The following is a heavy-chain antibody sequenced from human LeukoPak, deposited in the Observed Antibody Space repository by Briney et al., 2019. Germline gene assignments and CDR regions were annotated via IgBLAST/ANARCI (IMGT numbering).Heavy chain of an antibody. J-gene: IGHJ6*02. CDR1: GGSISSSSYY. Sequence: SETLSLTCTVSGGSISSSSYYWGWIRQPPGKGLEWIVSIYYSGSTYYNPSLKSRVTISVDTSKNQFSLKLSSVTAADTAVYYCARLRYCSSTSCLLSYYYGMDVWGQGTTVTVSS. CDR2: IYYSGST. D-gene: IGHD2-2*01. V-gene: IGHV4-39*01. CDR3: ARLRYCSSTSCLLSYYYGMDV.